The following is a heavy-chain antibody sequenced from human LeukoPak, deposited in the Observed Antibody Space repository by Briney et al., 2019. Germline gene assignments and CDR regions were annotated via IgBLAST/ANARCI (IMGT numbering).Heavy chain of an antibody. V-gene: IGHV3-21*01. CDR1: GFTFSSYS. D-gene: IGHD2-8*01. J-gene: IGHJ6*03. Sequence: PGGSLRLSCAASGFTFSSYSMNWFGKAPGKGLKWFSSISSSSSYIYYADSVKGRFTISRDNAKNSLYLQMNSLRAEDTAVYYCARGVMVSYYMDVWGKGTTVTVSS. CDR2: ISSSSSYI. CDR3: ARGVMVSYYMDV.